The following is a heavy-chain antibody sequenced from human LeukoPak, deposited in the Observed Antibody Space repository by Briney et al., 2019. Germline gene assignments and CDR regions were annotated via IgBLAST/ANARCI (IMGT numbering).Heavy chain of an antibody. J-gene: IGHJ4*02. Sequence: ASVKVSCKASGYTFTGSYMHWVRQAPGQGLEWMGWINPNSGGTNYAQKFQGRVTMTRDTSISTAYMELSRLRSDDTAVYYCARYSRSYYNALLDYWGQGTLVTVSS. V-gene: IGHV1-2*02. CDR1: GYTFTGSY. CDR3: ARYSRSYYNALLDY. CDR2: INPNSGGT. D-gene: IGHD3-10*01.